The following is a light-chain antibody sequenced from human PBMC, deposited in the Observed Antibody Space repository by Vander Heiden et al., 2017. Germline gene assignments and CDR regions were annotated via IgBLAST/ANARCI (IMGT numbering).Light chain of an antibody. V-gene: IGLV1-51*02. J-gene: IGLJ3*02. CDR1: SSTLGNNY. CDR3: GTWDNSMNTDVV. CDR2: ENN. Sequence: QSVLTQPPSVSPAPGQKVTLSCSGSSSTLGNNYVSWYQQLPETATNLLIYENNKRHEGIPERGSGSKSGTAATIDISGLQTGEEADDYCGTWDNSMNTDVVFGGGTKLTVL.